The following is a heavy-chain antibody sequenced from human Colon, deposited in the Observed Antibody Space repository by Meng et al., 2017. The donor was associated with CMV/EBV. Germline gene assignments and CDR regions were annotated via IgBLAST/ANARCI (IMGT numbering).Heavy chain of an antibody. D-gene: IGHD3-3*01. J-gene: IGHJ4*02. CDR3: ARLGGGVGDF. CDR2: ISGYSGDT. V-gene: IGHV1-18*01. CDR1: GYTFSSYG. Sequence: VSCPTSGYTFSSYGIIWVRQAPGQGLEWMGRISGYSGDTNYAPTLEHRITMTTDASTATGYLELRGLRSDDTAVYYCARLGGGVGDFWGQGTLVTVSS.